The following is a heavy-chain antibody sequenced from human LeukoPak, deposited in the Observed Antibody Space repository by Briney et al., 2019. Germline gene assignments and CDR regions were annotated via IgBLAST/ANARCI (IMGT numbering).Heavy chain of an antibody. J-gene: IGHJ4*02. CDR3: AREVVGATGRYFDY. Sequence: GRSLRLSCAASGFTFSSYGMHWVRQAPGKGLEWVAVIWYDGSNKYYADSVKGRFTISRDNSKNTLYLQMNSLRTDDTAVYYCAREVVGATGRYFDYWGQGTLVTVFS. CDR2: IWYDGSNK. CDR1: GFTFSSYG. D-gene: IGHD1-26*01. V-gene: IGHV3-33*01.